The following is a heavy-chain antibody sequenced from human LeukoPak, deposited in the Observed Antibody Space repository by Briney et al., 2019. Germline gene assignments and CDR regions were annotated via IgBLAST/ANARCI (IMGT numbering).Heavy chain of an antibody. V-gene: IGHV4-61*02. CDR1: GGSISSGSYY. CDR3: ASSPKGYYFDY. CDR2: IYTSGST. Sequence: PSETLSLTCTVSGGSISSGSYYWSWIRQPAGKGLEWIGRIYTSGSTNYNPSLKSRVTISVDTSKNQFSLKLSSVTAADTAVYYCASSPKGYYFDYWGQGTLVTVSS. J-gene: IGHJ4*02.